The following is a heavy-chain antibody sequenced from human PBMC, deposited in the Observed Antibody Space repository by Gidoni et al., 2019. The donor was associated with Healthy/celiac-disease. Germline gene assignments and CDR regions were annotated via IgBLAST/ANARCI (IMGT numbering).Heavy chain of an antibody. CDR1: GGSISSSSYY. D-gene: IGHD3-3*01. CDR3: ARFRVTIFGVVNPEIDY. CDR2: IYYSGST. V-gene: IGHV4-39*01. Sequence: QLQLQESGPGLVKPSETLSLTCTVSGGSISSSSYYWGWIRQPPGKGLEWIGSIYYSGSTYYNPALKSRVTISVDTSKNQFSLKLSSVTAGDTAVYYCARFRVTIFGVVNPEIDYWGQEPWSPSPQ. J-gene: IGHJ4*01.